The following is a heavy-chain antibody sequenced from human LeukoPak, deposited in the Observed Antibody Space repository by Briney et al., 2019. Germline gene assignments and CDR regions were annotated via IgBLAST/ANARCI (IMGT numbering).Heavy chain of an antibody. V-gene: IGHV3-74*01. CDR2: ISTDGSST. Sequence: GGSLRLSCAASGFTFSSYWMYWVRQAPGKGLVWVSRISTDGSSTSYADSVKGRFTISRDNSKNTLYLQINSLRAEDTAVYYCAKGPWGSSSWYYFDYWGQGTLVTVSS. D-gene: IGHD6-13*01. CDR3: AKGPWGSSSWYYFDY. J-gene: IGHJ4*02. CDR1: GFTFSSYW.